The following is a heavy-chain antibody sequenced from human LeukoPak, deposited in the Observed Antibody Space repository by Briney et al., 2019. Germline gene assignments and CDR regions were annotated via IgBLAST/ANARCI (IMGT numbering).Heavy chain of an antibody. CDR3: AKDDRPGNWFDP. J-gene: IGHJ5*02. V-gene: IGHV3-43*02. CDR2: ISGDGGST. Sequence: SGGSLRLSCAASGFTFDDYAMHWVRQAPGKGPEWVSLISGDGGSTYYADSVKGRFTISRDNSKNSLYLQMNSLRTEDTALYYCAKDDRPGNWFDPWGQGTLVTVPS. CDR1: GFTFDDYA.